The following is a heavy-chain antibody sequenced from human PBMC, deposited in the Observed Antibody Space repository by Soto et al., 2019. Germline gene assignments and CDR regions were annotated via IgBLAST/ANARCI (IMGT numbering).Heavy chain of an antibody. D-gene: IGHD1-26*01. CDR1: GGTFSSYA. CDR3: ARVRSGSYYYYYGMDV. CDR2: IIPIFGTA. Sequence: RASVKVSCKASGGTFSSYAISWVRQAPGQGLEWMGGIIPIFGTANYAQKFQGRVTITADKSTSTAYMELSSLRSEDTAVYYCARVRSGSYYYYYGMDVWGQGTTVTVSS. V-gene: IGHV1-69*06. J-gene: IGHJ6*02.